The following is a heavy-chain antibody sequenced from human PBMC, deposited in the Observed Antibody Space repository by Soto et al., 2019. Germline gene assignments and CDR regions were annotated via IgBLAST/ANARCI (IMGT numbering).Heavy chain of an antibody. CDR2: IYYSGST. V-gene: IGHV4-31*03. D-gene: IGHD4-4*01. CDR3: SREYIQFQGSKKKVRAGNAFDI. J-gene: IGHJ3*02. CDR1: GGSISSGGYY. Sequence: QVQLQESGPGLVKPSQTVSITCTVSGGSISSGGYYWSWIRQHPGKGLEWIGYIYYSGSTYYNPSLKSRVTISVDTSKNQFSLKLSSVTAADTAVYYCSREYIQFQGSKKKVRAGNAFDIWGQGTMVTVSS.